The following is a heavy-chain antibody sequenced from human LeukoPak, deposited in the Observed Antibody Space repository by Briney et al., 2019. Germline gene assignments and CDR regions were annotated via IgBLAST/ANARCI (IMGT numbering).Heavy chain of an antibody. CDR3: ARGGYYGSGNDFRFDP. CDR1: GGSISSYY. D-gene: IGHD3-10*01. CDR2: IYYSGST. J-gene: IGHJ5*02. Sequence: PSETLSLTCTVSGGSISSYYWSWLRQPPGKGLEWIGYIYYSGSTNYKPSVKSRVTISVDTSKNQFSLKLSSVTAADTAVYYCARGGYYGSGNDFRFDPWGQGTLVTVSS. V-gene: IGHV4-59*01.